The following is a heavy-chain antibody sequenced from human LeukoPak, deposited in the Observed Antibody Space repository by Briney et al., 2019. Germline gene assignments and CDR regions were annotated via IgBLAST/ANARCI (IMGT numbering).Heavy chain of an antibody. V-gene: IGHV3-21*01. CDR1: GFTFSSYS. CDR2: ISSSSSYI. CDR3: ASAVTTKKDY. D-gene: IGHD4-17*01. Sequence: PGGSLRFSCAASGFTFSSYSMNWVRQAPGKGLEWVSSISSSSSYIYYADSVKGRFTISRDNAKSSLYLQMNSLRAEDTAVYYCASAVTTKKDYWGQGTLVTVSS. J-gene: IGHJ4*02.